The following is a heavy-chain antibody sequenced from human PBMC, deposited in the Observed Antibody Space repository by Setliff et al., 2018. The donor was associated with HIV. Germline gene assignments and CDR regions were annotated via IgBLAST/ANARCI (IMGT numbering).Heavy chain of an antibody. CDR3: ARGAPYDYVWGSYRHFDY. J-gene: IGHJ4*02. CDR2: IYHSGST. D-gene: IGHD3-16*02. V-gene: IGHV4-38-2*01. CDR1: GYSISSGYY. Sequence: SETLSLTCAVSGYSISSGYYWGWIRQPPGKGLEWIGSIYHSGSTYYNPSLKSRVTISVDTSKNQFSLKLSSVTAADTAVYFCARGAPYDYVWGSYRHFDYWGQGTLVTVSS.